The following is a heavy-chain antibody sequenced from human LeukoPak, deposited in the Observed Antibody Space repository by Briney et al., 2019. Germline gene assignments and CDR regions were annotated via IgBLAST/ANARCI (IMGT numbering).Heavy chain of an antibody. V-gene: IGHV4-34*01. J-gene: IGHJ4*02. CDR1: GGSFSGYY. CDR3: ARSQGPTGFFDY. Sequence: SETLSLTCAVYGGSFSGYYWSWIRQPPGKGLEWIGEINHSGSTNYNPSLKSRVTISADTSKNQFSLKLSSVTAADTAVYYCARSQGPTGFFDYWGQGTLVTVSS. D-gene: IGHD4-11*01. CDR2: INHSGST.